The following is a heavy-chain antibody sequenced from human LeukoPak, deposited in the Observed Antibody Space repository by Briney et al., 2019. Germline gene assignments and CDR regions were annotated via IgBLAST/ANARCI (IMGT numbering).Heavy chain of an antibody. CDR1: GFSLSDYY. J-gene: IGHJ6*03. V-gene: IGHV3-11*04. Sequence: GGSLRLSCAASGFSLSDYYMTWIRQAPGKGLEWLSCISSSGNTIYYADSVKGRFTISRDNAKNSLYLQMNRLRAEDTAVYYCARDGVKTSISSRRYYMDVWGKGTTATVSS. CDR2: ISSSGNTI. D-gene: IGHD2-2*01. CDR3: ARDGVKTSISSRRYYMDV.